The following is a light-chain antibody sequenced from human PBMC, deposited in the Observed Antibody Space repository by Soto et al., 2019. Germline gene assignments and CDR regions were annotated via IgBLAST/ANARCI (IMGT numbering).Light chain of an antibody. Sequence: YELPQPPSVSVAPGQTARITCGGNNIGSKSVHWYQQKPGQAPVLVVYDDSDRPSGIPERFSGSNSGNTATLTISRVEAGEEADSYCRSYSGTNSYVFGPGTKATVL. CDR2: DDS. CDR1: NIGSKS. CDR3: RSYSGTNSYV. J-gene: IGLJ1*01. V-gene: IGLV3-21*02.